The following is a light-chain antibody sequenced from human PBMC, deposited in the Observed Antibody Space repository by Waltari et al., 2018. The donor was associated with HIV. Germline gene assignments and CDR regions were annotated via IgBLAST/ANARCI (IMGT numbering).Light chain of an antibody. V-gene: IGKV3-20*01. CDR1: HTVSTNY. CDR2: GAS. J-gene: IGKJ5*01. CDR3: SQYGYSPPIT. Sequence: EIVLTQSQGTLSLSPGERVTLSCRASHTVSTNYLTWYHQKPGQAPRLLIYGASNRTTGIPDRFSGSGSGTDFTLTISRLEPEDSAVYYCSQYGYSPPITFGQGTRLEI.